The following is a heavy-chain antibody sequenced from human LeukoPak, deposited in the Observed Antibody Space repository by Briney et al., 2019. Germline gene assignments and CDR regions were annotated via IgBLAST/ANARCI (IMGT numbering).Heavy chain of an antibody. CDR3: AREWVAVAGTFDY. CDR1: GYTFTSYD. V-gene: IGHV1-69*06. CDR2: IIPIFGTA. J-gene: IGHJ4*02. Sequence: SVKVSCKASGYTFTSYDISWVRQAPGQGLEWMGGIIPIFGTANYAQKFQGRVTITADKSTSTAYMELSSLRSEDTAVYYCAREWVAVAGTFDYWGQGTLVTVSS. D-gene: IGHD6-19*01.